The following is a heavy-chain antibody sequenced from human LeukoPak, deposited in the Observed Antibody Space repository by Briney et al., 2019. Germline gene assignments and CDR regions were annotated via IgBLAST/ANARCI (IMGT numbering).Heavy chain of an antibody. V-gene: IGHV1-69*13. CDR2: IIPIFGTA. CDR1: GGTFSSYA. Sequence: SVKVSCKASGGTFSSYAISWVRQAPGQGLEWMGGIIPIFGTANYAQKFQGRVTITADESTSTAYMELSSLRSEDTAVYYCASTHILGYCSSTNCYDYFDYWGQGTLVTVSS. D-gene: IGHD2-2*01. J-gene: IGHJ4*02. CDR3: ASTHILGYCSSTNCYDYFDY.